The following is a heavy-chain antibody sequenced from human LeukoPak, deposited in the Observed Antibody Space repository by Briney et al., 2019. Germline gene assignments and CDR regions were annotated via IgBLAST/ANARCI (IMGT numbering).Heavy chain of an antibody. CDR2: ISYDGSNK. D-gene: IGHD1-26*01. V-gene: IGHV3-30*04. Sequence: GGSLRLSCAASGFTFSGYAMHWVRQAPGKGLEWVAVISYDGSNKYYADSVKGRFTISRDKSKNTLYTQMNSLRAEDTAVYYCARGSGSYYGGSLDYWGQGTLVTVSS. CDR1: GFTFSGYA. CDR3: ARGSGSYYGGSLDY. J-gene: IGHJ4*02.